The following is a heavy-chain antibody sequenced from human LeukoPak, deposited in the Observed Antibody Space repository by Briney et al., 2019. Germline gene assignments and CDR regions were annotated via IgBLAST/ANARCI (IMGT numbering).Heavy chain of an antibody. CDR2: IVVGSGNT. J-gene: IGHJ4*02. Sequence: ASVKVSCKASGFTFTNSAMQWVRQARGQRLEWIGWIVVGSGNTNYAQKFQERVTITRDMSTSTAYMELGSLRSEDTAVYYCAGYCGGDCLYDYWGQGTLVTVSS. D-gene: IGHD2-21*02. CDR3: AGYCGGDCLYDY. CDR1: GFTFTNSA. V-gene: IGHV1-58*02.